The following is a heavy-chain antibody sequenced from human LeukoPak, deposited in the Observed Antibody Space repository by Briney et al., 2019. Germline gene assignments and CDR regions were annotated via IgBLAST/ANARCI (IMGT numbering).Heavy chain of an antibody. V-gene: IGHV4-34*01. Sequence: SVTLSLTCAAYGGPFSGYYWSWMRQPPGKGLEWIGEINHSGSTNYNPSLKSRVTISVDASKNQFSLKLSSVTAADTAVYYCAREVPDIVATIVYYSDYWGQGTLVTVSS. CDR2: INHSGST. CDR3: AREVPDIVATIVYYSDY. CDR1: GGPFSGYY. J-gene: IGHJ4*02. D-gene: IGHD5-12*01.